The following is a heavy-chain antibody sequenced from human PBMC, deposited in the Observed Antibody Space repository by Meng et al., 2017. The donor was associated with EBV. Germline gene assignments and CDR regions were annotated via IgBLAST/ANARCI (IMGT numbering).Heavy chain of an antibody. D-gene: IGHD6-6*01. CDR1: GASVSGGTFP. CDR2: IYDGGTT. CDR3: AKSSSSTPGVVDS. J-gene: IGHJ4*02. Sequence: QVQLQESGPGLVNPSETLSLTCPRSGASVSGGTFPWSWIRQPPGKELEWIGYIYDGGTTIYNPSLKSRVTIFLDTSRNQFSLGLRSVTTADTAVYYCAKSSSSTPGVVDSWGQGTLVTVSS. V-gene: IGHV4-61*01.